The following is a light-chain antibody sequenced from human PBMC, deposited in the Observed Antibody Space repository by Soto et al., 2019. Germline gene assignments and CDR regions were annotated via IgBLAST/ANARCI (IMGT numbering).Light chain of an antibody. V-gene: IGKV1-39*01. CDR2: AAS. CDR3: QQSNSITWT. J-gene: IGKJ1*01. CDR1: QSISSY. Sequence: DIQMTQSPSSLSASVGARVTITCRASQSISSYLNWYQHKPGKAPKVPIYAASSLQSGVPSRFSGSGSETDFTLTISSLQPEDFATYSCQQSNSITWTFGQGTKVDIK.